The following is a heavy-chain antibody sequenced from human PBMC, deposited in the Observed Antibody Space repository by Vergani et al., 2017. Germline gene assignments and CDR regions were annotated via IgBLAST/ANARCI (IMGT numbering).Heavy chain of an antibody. CDR1: GFTFSNAW. CDR3: TTGYRRYYDFWSGFDAFDI. CDR2: IKSKTDGGTT. J-gene: IGHJ3*02. D-gene: IGHD3-3*01. V-gene: IGHV3-15*01. Sequence: EVQLVESGGGLVQPGGSLRLSCAASGFTFSNAWMSWVRQAPGKGLEWVGRIKSKTDGGTTDYAAPVKGRFTISRDDSKNTLYLQMNSLKTEDTAVYYCTTGYRRYYDFWSGFDAFDIWGQGTMVTVSS.